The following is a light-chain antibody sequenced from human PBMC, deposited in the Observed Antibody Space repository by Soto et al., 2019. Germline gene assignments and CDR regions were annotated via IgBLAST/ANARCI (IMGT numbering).Light chain of an antibody. Sequence: DIQMTQSPSTLSASVGDRVTITCRASQSISSWLAWYQQKPGKAPKLLISNASNLESGVPSRFSGSGSGTEFTLTISSLQPDDFATYYCQQYNTYSRTFGQGTRWIS. J-gene: IGKJ1*01. CDR3: QQYNTYSRT. CDR1: QSISSW. V-gene: IGKV1-5*03. CDR2: NAS.